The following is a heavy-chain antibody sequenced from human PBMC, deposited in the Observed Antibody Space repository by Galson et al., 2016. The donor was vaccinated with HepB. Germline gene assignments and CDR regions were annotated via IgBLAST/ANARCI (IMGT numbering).Heavy chain of an antibody. V-gene: IGHV1-18*01. D-gene: IGHD1-26*01. Sequence: SVKVSCKASGYSFTTSVFSWVRQAPGQGLEWMGWISVYNGHTNYAQKFQGRVTMTTDTSTRTAYMELRSLRSDDTAVFYCAREYSGGYLSHWGQGTLVTVSS. CDR1: GYSFTTSV. J-gene: IGHJ4*02. CDR2: ISVYNGHT. CDR3: AREYSGGYLSH.